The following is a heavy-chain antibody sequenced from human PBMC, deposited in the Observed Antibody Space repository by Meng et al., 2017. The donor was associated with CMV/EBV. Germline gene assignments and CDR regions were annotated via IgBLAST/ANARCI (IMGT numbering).Heavy chain of an antibody. V-gene: IGHV1-69*12. CDR2: IIPIFGTA. Sequence: QVQLVPLGAEVKKPGSSGKLSCKASGGTFSSYAISWVRQAPGQGLEWMGGIIPIFGTANYAQKFQGRVTITADESTSTAYMELSSLRSEDTAVYYCARDGWDYYGSRRAFDIWGQGTTVTVSS. CDR3: ARDGWDYYGSRRAFDI. J-gene: IGHJ3*02. D-gene: IGHD3-22*01. CDR1: GGTFSSYA.